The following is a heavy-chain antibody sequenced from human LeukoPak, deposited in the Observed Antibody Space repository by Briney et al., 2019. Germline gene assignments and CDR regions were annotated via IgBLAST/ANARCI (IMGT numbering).Heavy chain of an antibody. D-gene: IGHD2-15*01. CDR1: GFTFSTYG. Sequence: GGTLRLSCAASGFTFSTYGMSWVRQAPGKGLEWVSSISGSGDNTYYADSVKGRFTISRDNSKNTMYLQMNSLKTEDTAVYYCTRAHLGYCSGGSCYFDYWGQGTLVTVSS. V-gene: IGHV3-23*01. J-gene: IGHJ4*02. CDR2: ISGSGDNT. CDR3: TRAHLGYCSGGSCYFDY.